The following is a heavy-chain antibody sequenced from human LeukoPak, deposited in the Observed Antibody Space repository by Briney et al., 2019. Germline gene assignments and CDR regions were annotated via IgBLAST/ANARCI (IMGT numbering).Heavy chain of an antibody. CDR2: INWNGGST. CDR1: GFTFTTYG. CDR3: ARATVTTDYYYYMDV. J-gene: IGHJ6*03. V-gene: IGHV3-20*04. D-gene: IGHD4-11*01. Sequence: GGSVRLSCSACGFTFTTYGMKWLRPAAGRGVEWVSGINWNGGSTGYADSVKGRFTISRDNAKNSLYLQMNGLRAEDTALYYCARATVTTDYYYYMDVWDKGTTVTVSS.